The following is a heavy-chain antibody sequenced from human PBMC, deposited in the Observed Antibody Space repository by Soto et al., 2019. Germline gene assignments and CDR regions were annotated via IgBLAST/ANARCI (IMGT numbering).Heavy chain of an antibody. CDR3: ARDNTHVPAAILGPSYYYGMDV. CDR2: ISSSSSYI. J-gene: IGHJ6*02. CDR1: GFTFSSYS. D-gene: IGHD2-2*01. V-gene: IGHV3-21*01. Sequence: GSLRLSCAASGFTFSSYSMNWVRQAPGKGLEWVSSISSSSSYIYYADSVKGRFTISRDNAKNSLYLQMNSLRAEDTAVYYCARDNTHVPAAILGPSYYYGMDVWGQGTTVTVSS.